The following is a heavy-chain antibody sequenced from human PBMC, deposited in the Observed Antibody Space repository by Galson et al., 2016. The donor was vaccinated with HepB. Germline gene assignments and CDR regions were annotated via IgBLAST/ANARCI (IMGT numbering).Heavy chain of an antibody. Sequence: SLRLSCAASGFTFSSFPIHWVRQAPGKGLEWVAVILHDGSNEYYADSVKGRFTISRDNSKNTLYLQMNSLRGEDTAVYYCARRGVSSRYVDFWGQGTLVAVSS. D-gene: IGHD6-19*01. CDR3: ARRGVSSRYVDF. CDR1: GFTFSSFP. V-gene: IGHV3-30-3*01. J-gene: IGHJ4*02. CDR2: ILHDGSNE.